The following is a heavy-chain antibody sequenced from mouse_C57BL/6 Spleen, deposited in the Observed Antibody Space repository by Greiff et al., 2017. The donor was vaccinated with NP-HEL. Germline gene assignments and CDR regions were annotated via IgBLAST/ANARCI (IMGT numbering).Heavy chain of an antibody. CDR1: GYTFTDYY. CDR2: IGPGSGST. Sequence: QVQLQQSGAELVKPGASVKISCKASGYTFTDYYINWVKQRPGQGLEWIGKIGPGSGSTYYNEKFKGKATLTADKSSSTAYMQLSSLTSEDSAVYFCARSRYYGSSFYWYFDVWGTGTTVTVSS. CDR3: ARSRYYGSSFYWYFDV. D-gene: IGHD1-1*01. J-gene: IGHJ1*03. V-gene: IGHV1-77*01.